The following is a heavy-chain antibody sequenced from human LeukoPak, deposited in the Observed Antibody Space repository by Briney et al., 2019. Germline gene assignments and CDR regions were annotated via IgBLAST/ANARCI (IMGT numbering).Heavy chain of an antibody. CDR3: AKDIFPGIAAAGTFDY. CDR1: GFTVNSNY. J-gene: IGHJ4*02. V-gene: IGHV3-23*01. CDR2: ISGSGGST. D-gene: IGHD6-13*01. Sequence: GGSLRLSCVGSGFTVNSNYMNWVRQAPGKGLEWVSAISGSGGSTYYADSVKGRFTISRDNSKNTLYLQMNSLRAEDTAVYYCAKDIFPGIAAAGTFDYWGQGTLVTVSS.